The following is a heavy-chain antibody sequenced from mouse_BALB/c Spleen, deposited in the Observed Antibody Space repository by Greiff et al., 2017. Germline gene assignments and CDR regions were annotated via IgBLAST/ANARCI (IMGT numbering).Heavy chain of an antibody. V-gene: IGHV14-4*02. J-gene: IGHJ3*01. CDR2: IDPENGDT. CDR1: GFNIKDYY. CDR3: NPHYYGSREGFAY. Sequence: VQLKQSGAELVRSGASVKLSCTASGFNIKDYYMHWVKQRPEQGLEWIGWIDPENGDTEYAPKFQGKATMTADTSSNTAYLQLSSLTSEDTAVYYCNPHYYGSREGFAYWGQGTLVTVSA. D-gene: IGHD1-1*01.